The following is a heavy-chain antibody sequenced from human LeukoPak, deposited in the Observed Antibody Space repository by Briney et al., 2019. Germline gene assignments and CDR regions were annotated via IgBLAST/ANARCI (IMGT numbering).Heavy chain of an antibody. CDR2: IYYSGST. Sequence: TSETLSLTCTVSGGSISSYYWSWIRQPPGKGLEWIGYIYYSGSTNYNPSLKSRVTISVDTSKNQFSLKLSSVTAADTAVYYCARAPDTVSWYGMDVWGQGTTVTVSS. V-gene: IGHV4-59*01. CDR1: GGSISSYY. CDR3: ARAPDTVSWYGMDV. J-gene: IGHJ6*02. D-gene: IGHD5-18*01.